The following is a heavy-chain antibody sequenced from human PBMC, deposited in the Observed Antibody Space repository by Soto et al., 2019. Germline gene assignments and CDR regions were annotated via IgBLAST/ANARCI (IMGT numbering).Heavy chain of an antibody. D-gene: IGHD3-16*02. J-gene: IGHJ1*01. CDR3: VREIEDYMWGSYRSPSGFLYL. V-gene: IGHV1-18*01. Sequence: QVQLVQSGAEVKKPGASVKVSCKASGYTFTSYGISWVRQAPGQGLEWMGWISADNGNTDYAQKLQGRVPMTTDTSRSSAYLELRGLRSDDTLVYNCVREIEDYMWGSYRSPSGFLYLWGQGTLVTVSS. CDR1: GYTFTSYG. CDR2: ISADNGNT.